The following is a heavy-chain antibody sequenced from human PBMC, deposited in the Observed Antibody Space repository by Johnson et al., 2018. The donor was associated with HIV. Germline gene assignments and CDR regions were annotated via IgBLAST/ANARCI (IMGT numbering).Heavy chain of an antibody. V-gene: IGHV3-7*02. J-gene: IGHJ3*02. Sequence: VQLVESGGGLVPPGGSLRLSCAASEFTFSSYWMNWVRQAPGKGLEWVANIKQDGSEKYYVDSVKGRFTISRDNSKNTLYLQMNSLRAEDTAVYFCARGPIADDAFDIWGQGTMVTVSS. CDR1: EFTFSSYW. CDR3: ARGPIADDAFDI. D-gene: IGHD3-16*02. CDR2: IKQDGSEK.